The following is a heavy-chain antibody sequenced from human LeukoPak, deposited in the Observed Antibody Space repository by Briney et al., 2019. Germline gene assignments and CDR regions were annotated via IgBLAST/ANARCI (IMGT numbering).Heavy chain of an antibody. CDR2: IIPIFGTA. CDR3: ARSTGTIGVAEYFQH. D-gene: IGHD1-1*01. CDR1: GGTFSSYT. Sequence: SVKVSCKASGGTFSSYTISWVRQAPGQGLEWMGGIIPIFGTANYAQKFQGRVTITADESTSTAYMELSSLRSEDTAVYYCARSTGTIGVAEYFQHWGQGTLVTVSS. V-gene: IGHV1-69*13. J-gene: IGHJ1*01.